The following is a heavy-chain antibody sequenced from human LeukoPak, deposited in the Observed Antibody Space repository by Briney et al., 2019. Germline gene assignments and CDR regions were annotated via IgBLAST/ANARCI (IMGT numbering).Heavy chain of an antibody. J-gene: IGHJ4*02. CDR2: ISDSGDTT. CDR3: AKGRAGHGISWPFDN. V-gene: IGHV3-23*01. CDR1: GFSFSNYA. D-gene: IGHD6-13*01. Sequence: GGSLRLSCAASGFSFSNYAMNWVRQAPGKGLEWASSISDSGDTTVYADALKGRFTISRDNSKNTLYLQMNSLRAEDTALYYCAKGRAGHGISWPFDNWGQGTLVTVSS.